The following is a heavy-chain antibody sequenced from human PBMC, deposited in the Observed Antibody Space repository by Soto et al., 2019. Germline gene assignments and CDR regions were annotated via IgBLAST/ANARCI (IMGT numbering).Heavy chain of an antibody. D-gene: IGHD4-17*01. V-gene: IGHV4-39*01. J-gene: IGHJ4*02. Sequence: QLQLQESGPGLVKPSETLSLTCTVSGGSISSSSYYWGWIRQPPGKGLEWIGSIYYSGRTYYNTSIKSRVTISVDAFKNQFSLKLSSVTAADTAVYYCARQNAEPNTVTTDFDYWGQGTLVTVSS. CDR2: IYYSGRT. CDR3: ARQNAEPNTVTTDFDY. CDR1: GGSISSSSYY.